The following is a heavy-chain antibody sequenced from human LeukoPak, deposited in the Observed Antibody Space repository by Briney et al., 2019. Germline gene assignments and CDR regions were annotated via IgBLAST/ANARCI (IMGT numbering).Heavy chain of an antibody. J-gene: IGHJ4*02. D-gene: IGHD1-1*01. V-gene: IGHV3-11*06. CDR1: GFTFSDYY. CDR3: ARDSGTHEPNFDY. Sequence: GGSLRLSCAASGFTFSDYYMSWIRQAPGKGLEWVSSISSSSSYIYYADSVKGRFTISRDNAKNSLYLQMNSLRAEDTAVYYCARDSGTHEPNFDYWGQGTLVTVSS. CDR2: ISSSSSYI.